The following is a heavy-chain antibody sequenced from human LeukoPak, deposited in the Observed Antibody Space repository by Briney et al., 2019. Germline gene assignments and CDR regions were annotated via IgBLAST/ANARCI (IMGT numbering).Heavy chain of an antibody. CDR3: ARELPHCITNGCPGSWFDP. CDR1: GVSIDDYY. Sequence: SETLSLTCTVSGVSIDDYYRSWIRQPPGKGLEWIAYIYYNGNIRYNPSLKSRVTISVDTSKNQFSLRLTFVTAADTAVYYCARELPHCITNGCPGSWFDPWGRGTLVTVSS. D-gene: IGHD3-10*01. CDR2: IYYNGNI. J-gene: IGHJ5*02. V-gene: IGHV4-59*01.